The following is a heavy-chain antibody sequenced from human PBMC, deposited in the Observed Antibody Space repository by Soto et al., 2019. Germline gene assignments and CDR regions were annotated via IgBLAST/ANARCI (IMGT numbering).Heavy chain of an antibody. V-gene: IGHV3-21*01. Sequence: PGGSLRLSCAASGFTFSIFGMNWIRQAPGKGLEWVSSLSSSGDYIYYADSVKGRFTISRDNAKDSLYLQMNSLRAEDTAVYYCARGLGLRAFDIWGQGTMVTVSS. J-gene: IGHJ3*02. CDR3: ARGLGLRAFDI. CDR2: LSSSGDYI. D-gene: IGHD4-17*01. CDR1: GFTFSIFG.